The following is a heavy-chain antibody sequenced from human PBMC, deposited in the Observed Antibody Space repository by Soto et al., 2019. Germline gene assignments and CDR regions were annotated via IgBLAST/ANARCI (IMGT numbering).Heavy chain of an antibody. D-gene: IGHD6-13*01. CDR2: IPNTENKK. CDR1: GFTFSSYG. CDR3: ARTAGGRVRGALDI. Sequence: QVQLEESGGGVVQPGTSLRLSCVASGFTFSSYGMHWVRQAPGKGLEWVAVIPNTENKKYYADSVKGRFTISRDNSQNTLFLQMVSLMSEYTAVYYCARTAGGRVRGALDIWGQGTMVTVS. V-gene: IGHV3-30-3*01. J-gene: IGHJ3*02.